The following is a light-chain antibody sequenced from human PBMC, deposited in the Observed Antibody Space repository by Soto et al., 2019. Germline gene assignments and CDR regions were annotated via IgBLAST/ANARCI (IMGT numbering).Light chain of an antibody. CDR1: QAIGTW. CDR3: QQYNYWRPT. CDR2: RAS. V-gene: IGKV1-5*03. Sequence: TQMTQSPSTLSASLGGSATISCRASQAIGTWLAWYQQKPGRAPNLLIHRASTLARGVPSRFSGSGSGTEFTLTISSLQSDDFAAYYCQQYNYWRPTFGQGTKVDI. J-gene: IGKJ1*01.